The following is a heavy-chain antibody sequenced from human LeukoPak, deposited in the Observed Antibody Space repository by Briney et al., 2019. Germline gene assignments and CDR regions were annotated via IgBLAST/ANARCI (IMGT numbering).Heavy chain of an antibody. CDR3: ARNYYDSSGYCSSYYYYMDV. Sequence: ASVKVSCKASGYTFTSYDMNWVRQATGQGLEWMGWMNPNSGNTGYAQKFQGRVTMSRNTSISTAHMELSSLRSEDAAVYYCARNYYDSSGYCSSYYYYMDVWGKVTTVTISS. CDR1: GYTFTSYD. J-gene: IGHJ6*03. D-gene: IGHD3-22*01. V-gene: IGHV1-8*01. CDR2: MNPNSGNT.